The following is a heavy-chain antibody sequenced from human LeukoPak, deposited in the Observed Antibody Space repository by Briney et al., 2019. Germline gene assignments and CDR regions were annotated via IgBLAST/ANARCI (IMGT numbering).Heavy chain of an antibody. J-gene: IGHJ6*02. CDR2: IRYDGSNK. CDR1: GFTFSSYG. CDR3: AKDGVPLAVAGYGMDV. D-gene: IGHD6-19*01. Sequence: PGGSLRLPCAASGFTFSSYGMHWVRQAPGKGLEWVAFIRYDGSNKYYADSVKGRFTISRDNSKNTLYLQMNSLRAEDTAVYYCAKDGVPLAVAGYGMDVWGQGTTVTVSS. V-gene: IGHV3-30*02.